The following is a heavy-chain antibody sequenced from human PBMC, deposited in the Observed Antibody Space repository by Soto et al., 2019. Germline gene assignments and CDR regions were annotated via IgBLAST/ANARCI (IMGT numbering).Heavy chain of an antibody. D-gene: IGHD2-21*01. CDR3: AIVSPSICGGGNCSRLDGYFDS. J-gene: IGHJ4*03. V-gene: IGHV1-69*01. CDR1: GVTFSTSG. CDR2: IIPLLGTP. Sequence: QVQLVQSGAEVKKPGSSLKVSCKTSGVTFSTSGISWVRRGPGQGLEGMGGIIPLLGTPKYAWKFQVRVSIHADDAATNTYLELSGLSSDDTAIYYCAIVSPSICGGGNCSRLDGYFDSWWQGSQVGVSS.